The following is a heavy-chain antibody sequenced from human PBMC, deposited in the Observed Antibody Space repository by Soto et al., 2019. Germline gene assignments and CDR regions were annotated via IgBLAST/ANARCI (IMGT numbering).Heavy chain of an antibody. Sequence: EVQLVQSGAEVKKPGESLRISCTGSGYSFSSYWISWVRQMPGKGLEWMGMIDPSGSNTNYSPSFQGHVTISADKSINTAYVQWSSLKASDTAMYYCARWVAGGGARWFDPWGQGTLVTVSS. CDR3: ARWVAGGGARWFDP. D-gene: IGHD6-13*01. V-gene: IGHV5-10-1*01. CDR2: IDPSGSNT. J-gene: IGHJ5*02. CDR1: GYSFSSYW.